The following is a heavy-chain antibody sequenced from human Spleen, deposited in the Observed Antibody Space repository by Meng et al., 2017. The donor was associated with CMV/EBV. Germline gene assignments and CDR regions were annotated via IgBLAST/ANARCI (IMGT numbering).Heavy chain of an antibody. Sequence: ASVKVSCKASGYTFSSYAISWVRQAPGQGLEWMGWINPNSGGTNYAQKFQGRVTMTRDTSISTAYMELSRLRSDDTAVYYCARGGTYCGGECYPEGWFDPWGQGTLVTVSS. CDR1: GYTFSSYA. V-gene: IGHV1-2*02. CDR3: ARGGTYCGGECYPEGWFDP. CDR2: INPNSGGT. J-gene: IGHJ5*02. D-gene: IGHD2-21*01.